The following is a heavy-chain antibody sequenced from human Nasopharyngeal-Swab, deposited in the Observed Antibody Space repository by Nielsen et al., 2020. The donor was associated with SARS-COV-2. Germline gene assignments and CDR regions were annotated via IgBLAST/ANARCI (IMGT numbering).Heavy chain of an antibody. J-gene: IGHJ4*02. CDR2: ISSSGSTI. D-gene: IGHD2-2*01. Sequence: GGSLSLSCAASGFTFSSYEMNWVRQAPGKGLEWVLYISSSGSTIYYADSVKGRFTISRDNAKNSLYLQMNSLRAEDTAVYYCARDFGFCSSTSCSLLTFDYWGQGTLVTVSS. CDR3: ARDFGFCSSTSCSLLTFDY. V-gene: IGHV3-48*03. CDR1: GFTFSSYE.